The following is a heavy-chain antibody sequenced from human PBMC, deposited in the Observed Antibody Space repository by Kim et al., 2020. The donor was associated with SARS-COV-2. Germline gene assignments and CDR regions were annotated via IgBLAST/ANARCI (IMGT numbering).Heavy chain of an antibody. J-gene: IGHJ5*02. CDR1: GFTFSDYT. V-gene: IGHV3-48*02. CDR2: ISTSGSTI. Sequence: GGSLRLSCAASGFTFSDYTMNWVRQAPGKGLEWISYISTSGSTIYYADSVKGRFTISRDNSENSLYLQMSSLRDDDTAVYYCAREGVRGGFGCFDPWGQGTLVTVSS. CDR3: AREGVRGGFGCFDP. D-gene: IGHD3-10*01.